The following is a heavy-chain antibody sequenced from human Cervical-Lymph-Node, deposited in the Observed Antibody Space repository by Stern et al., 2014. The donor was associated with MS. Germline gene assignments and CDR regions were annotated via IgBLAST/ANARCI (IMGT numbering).Heavy chain of an antibody. CDR2: IYHSGST. D-gene: IGHD6-6*01. CDR3: AREGYSSSYDAFDI. V-gene: IGHV4-4*02. CDR1: GGSISSSNL. J-gene: IGHJ3*02. Sequence: QLQLQESGPGLVKPSGTLSLTCAVSGGSISSSNLWSWVRQPPGKGLEWIGEIYHSGSTNYNPSLKGRFTISLDKSKNQFPLKLSSVTAADTAVYYCAREGYSSSYDAFDIWGQGTMVTVSS.